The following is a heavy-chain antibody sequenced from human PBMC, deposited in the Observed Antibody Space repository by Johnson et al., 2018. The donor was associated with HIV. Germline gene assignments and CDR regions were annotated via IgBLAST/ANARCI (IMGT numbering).Heavy chain of an antibody. Sequence: VQLVESGGGLVQPGGSLRLSCAASGFTFSNYWMHWVRQAPGKGLVWVSRVNSDGSSLSYADSVKGRFTISRDNAKNTLYLQMNSLRAEDTAAYYCARELSHDAFDIWGHGTTVTVSS. CDR3: ARELSHDAFDI. J-gene: IGHJ3*02. V-gene: IGHV3-74*01. CDR2: VNSDGSSL. D-gene: IGHD3-3*02. CDR1: GFTFSNYW.